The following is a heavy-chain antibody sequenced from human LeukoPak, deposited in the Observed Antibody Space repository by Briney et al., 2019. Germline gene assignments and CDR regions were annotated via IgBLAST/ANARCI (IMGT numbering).Heavy chain of an antibody. CDR2: ISGSGGST. CDR1: GFTFSSYA. Sequence: PGGSLRLSCAPSGFTFSSYAMSWVRQAPGKGLEWVSAISGSGGSTYYADSVKGRFTISRDNSKNTLYLQMNSLRAEDTAVYYCAKGPTPRPGAFDIWGQGTMVTVSS. V-gene: IGHV3-23*01. CDR3: AKGPTPRPGAFDI. J-gene: IGHJ3*02.